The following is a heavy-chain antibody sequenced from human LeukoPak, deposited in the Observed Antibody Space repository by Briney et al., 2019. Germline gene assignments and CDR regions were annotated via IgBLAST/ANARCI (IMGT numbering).Heavy chain of an antibody. CDR1: GFTFSSYW. J-gene: IGHJ6*03. D-gene: IGHD4-11*01. Sequence: GGSLRLSCVASGFTFSSYWMTWVRQAPGKGLEWVANIKQDGSEKYYVDSVKGRFTISRDNAKNSLYLQMNSLRAEDTAVYYCAKDRHRKTTVTTDHYMDVWGKGTTVTVSS. V-gene: IGHV3-7*01. CDR2: IKQDGSEK. CDR3: AKDRHRKTTVTTDHYMDV.